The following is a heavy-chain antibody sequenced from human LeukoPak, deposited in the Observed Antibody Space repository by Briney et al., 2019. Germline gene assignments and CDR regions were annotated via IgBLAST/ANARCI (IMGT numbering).Heavy chain of an antibody. J-gene: IGHJ3*02. D-gene: IGHD3-10*01. Sequence: GESLKISCKGSGYNFTSYWIGWVRPMPGKGLEWMGIIYPGDSDTRYSPSFQGQVTISADKSINTAYLQWSSLKASDTAIYYCARQVKSRFGELNTFDIWGQGTMVTVSS. CDR1: GYNFTSYW. V-gene: IGHV5-51*01. CDR3: ARQVKSRFGELNTFDI. CDR2: IYPGDSDT.